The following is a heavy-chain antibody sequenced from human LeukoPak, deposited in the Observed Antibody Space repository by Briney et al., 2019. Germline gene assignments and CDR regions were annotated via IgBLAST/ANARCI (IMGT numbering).Heavy chain of an antibody. CDR2: IYSGGST. V-gene: IGHV3-66*01. D-gene: IGHD2-15*01. Sequence: GGSLRLSCAASGFTFSSYGMHWVRQAPGKGLEWVSVIYSGGSTYYADSVKGRFTISRDNSKNTLYLQMNSLRAEDTAVYYCARDRGYCSGGSCSPGYWGQGTLVTVSS. CDR1: GFTFSSYG. CDR3: ARDRGYCSGGSCSPGY. J-gene: IGHJ4*02.